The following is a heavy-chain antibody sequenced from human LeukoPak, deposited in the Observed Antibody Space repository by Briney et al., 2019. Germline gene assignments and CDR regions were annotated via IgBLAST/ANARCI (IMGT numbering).Heavy chain of an antibody. Sequence: GGSLRLSCAASGFTFSDSWMSWVRQAPGKGLEWVANIKQDGSEKYYVDSVKGRFTISRDNATSSLYLQMNSLRAEDTAVYYCARDWTTVTAVWFDPWGQGTLVTVSS. J-gene: IGHJ5*02. V-gene: IGHV3-7*01. CDR1: GFTFSDSW. CDR2: IKQDGSEK. CDR3: ARDWTTVTAVWFDP. D-gene: IGHD4-17*01.